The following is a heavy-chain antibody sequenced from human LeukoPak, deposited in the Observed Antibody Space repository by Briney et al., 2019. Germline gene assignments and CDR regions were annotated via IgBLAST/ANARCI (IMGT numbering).Heavy chain of an antibody. Sequence: PSETLSLTCTVSGYSISSGYYWGWIRPPPGKGLEWIGSIYHSGSTYYNPSLKSRVTISVDTSKNQFSLKLSSVTAADTAVYYCARGTETEDYVWGSYRYRPKPFDYWGQGTLVTVSS. V-gene: IGHV4-38-2*02. CDR3: ARGTETEDYVWGSYRYRPKPFDY. J-gene: IGHJ4*02. CDR1: GYSISSGYY. D-gene: IGHD3-16*02. CDR2: IYHSGST.